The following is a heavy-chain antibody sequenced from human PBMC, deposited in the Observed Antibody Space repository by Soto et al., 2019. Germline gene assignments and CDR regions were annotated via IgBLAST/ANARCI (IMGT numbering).Heavy chain of an antibody. CDR2: IYPGDSDT. D-gene: IGHD2-21*02. CDR3: ARLLACGGDCYGYNWFDS. V-gene: IGHV5-51*01. J-gene: IGHJ5*01. Sequence: PGESLKIYCHGSGYSFTSYWIGWVRQMPGKGLEWMGIIYPGDSDTRYSPSFQGQVTISADKSISTAYLQWSSLKASDTAMYYCARLLACGGDCYGYNWFDSWGQGTLVTVYS. CDR1: GYSFTSYW.